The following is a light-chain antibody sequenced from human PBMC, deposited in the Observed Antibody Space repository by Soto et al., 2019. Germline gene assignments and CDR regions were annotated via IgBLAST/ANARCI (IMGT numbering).Light chain of an antibody. CDR1: SSDVGGYNY. Sequence: QSVLTQPASVSGSPGQSITISCTGTSSDVGGYNYVSWYQQHPGKAPKLMIYDVSNRPSGVSNRFSGSKSGNTASLTISGLQAEDEAYYYCSSYTSSSTLGLYVFGTGTKVTVL. V-gene: IGLV2-14*01. J-gene: IGLJ1*01. CDR2: DVS. CDR3: SSYTSSSTLGLYV.